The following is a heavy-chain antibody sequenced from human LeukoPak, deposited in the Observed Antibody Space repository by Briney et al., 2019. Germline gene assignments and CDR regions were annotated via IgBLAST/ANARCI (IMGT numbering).Heavy chain of an antibody. Sequence: PSETLSLTCAVYGGSFSGYYWSWIRQPPGKGLEWIGEINHSGSTNYNPSLKSRVTISVDTSKNQFSLKLSSVTAADTAVYYCARGAGRYCSSTSCYSDYYMDVWGKGTTVTVSS. CDR2: INHSGST. CDR1: GGSFSGYY. J-gene: IGHJ6*03. D-gene: IGHD2-2*01. CDR3: ARGAGRYCSSTSCYSDYYMDV. V-gene: IGHV4-34*01.